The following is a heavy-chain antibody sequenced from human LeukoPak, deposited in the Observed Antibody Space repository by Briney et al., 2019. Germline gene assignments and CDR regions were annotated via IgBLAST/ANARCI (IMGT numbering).Heavy chain of an antibody. V-gene: IGHV3-15*01. J-gene: IGHJ4*02. D-gene: IGHD3-22*01. CDR3: TTDFGPSNYYDSSGSLDY. CDR2: IKSKTDGGTT. CDR1: GFTFSNAW. Sequence: GGSLRLSCAASGFTFSNAWMSWVRQAPGKGLEWVGRIKSKTDGGTTDYAAPVKGRFTISRDDSKNTLYLQMNSLKTEDTAVYYCTTDFGPSNYYDSSGSLDYWGQGTLVTVSS.